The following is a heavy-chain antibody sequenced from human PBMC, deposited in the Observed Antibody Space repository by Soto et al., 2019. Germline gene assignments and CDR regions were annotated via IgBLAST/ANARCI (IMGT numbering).Heavy chain of an antibody. Sequence: QVQLVESGGGVVQPGRSLRLSCAASGFTFSSYAMQWVRQALGQGLEGVAVISYDGSNKYYADSVKGRFNISRDNSKNTRYRQMNSLRAEDTAVYYCARPADGSGIDPVYWGQGTLVTVSS. J-gene: IGHJ4*02. V-gene: IGHV3-30-3*01. CDR3: ARPADGSGIDPVY. CDR2: ISYDGSNK. CDR1: GFTFSSYA. D-gene: IGHD3-10*01.